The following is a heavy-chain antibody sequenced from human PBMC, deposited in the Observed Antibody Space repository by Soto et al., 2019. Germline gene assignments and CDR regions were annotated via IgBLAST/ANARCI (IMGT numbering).Heavy chain of an antibody. D-gene: IGHD3-3*01. CDR1: GFTFSSYA. V-gene: IGHV3-30-3*01. J-gene: IGHJ4*02. Sequence: GGSLRLSCAASGFTFSSYAMHWVRQAPGKGLEWVAVISYDGSNKYYADSVKGRFTISRDNSKNTLYLQMNSLRAEDTAVYYCARGGRDYDFWSGYYFDYWGQGTLVTVSS. CDR2: ISYDGSNK. CDR3: ARGGRDYDFWSGYYFDY.